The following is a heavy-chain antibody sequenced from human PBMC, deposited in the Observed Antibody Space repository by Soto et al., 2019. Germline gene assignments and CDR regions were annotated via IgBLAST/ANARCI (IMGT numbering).Heavy chain of an antibody. CDR3: ASHPGVAARPYYFDY. Sequence: GGSLRLSCAASGFTFSSYAMSWVRQAPGKGLEWVSAISGSGGSTYYADSVKGRFTISRDNSKNTLYLQMNSLRAEDTAVYYCASHPGVAARPYYFDYWGQGTLVTAPQ. V-gene: IGHV3-23*01. CDR1: GFTFSSYA. J-gene: IGHJ4*02. D-gene: IGHD6-6*01. CDR2: ISGSGGST.